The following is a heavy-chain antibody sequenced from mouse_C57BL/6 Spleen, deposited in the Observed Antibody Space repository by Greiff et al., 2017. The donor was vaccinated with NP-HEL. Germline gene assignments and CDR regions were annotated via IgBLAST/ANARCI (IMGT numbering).Heavy chain of an antibody. D-gene: IGHD2-1*01. Sequence: VQLQQSGAELVMPGASVKLSCKASGYTFTSYWMHWVKQRPGQGLEWIGEIDPSDSYSNYNQTFKGKSTLTVDKSSSTAYMKLSSLTSADSAVYYCARTPYGNSDYYAMDYWGQGTSVTVSS. J-gene: IGHJ4*01. CDR1: GYTFTSYW. CDR3: ARTPYGNSDYYAMDY. CDR2: IDPSDSYS. V-gene: IGHV1-69*01.